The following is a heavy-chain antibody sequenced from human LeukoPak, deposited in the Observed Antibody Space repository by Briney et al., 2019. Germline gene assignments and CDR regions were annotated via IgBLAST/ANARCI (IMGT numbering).Heavy chain of an antibody. CDR2: INWNGGST. D-gene: IGHD3-3*01. Sequence: GGSLRLSCAASGFTFDDYGMSWVRQPPGKGLGWVSGINWNGGSTGYADSVKGRFTISRDNAKNSLYLQMNSLRAEDTALYHCARETPLGITILGRGYYMDVWGKGTTVTVSS. V-gene: IGHV3-20*01. CDR1: GFTFDDYG. J-gene: IGHJ6*03. CDR3: ARETPLGITILGRGYYMDV.